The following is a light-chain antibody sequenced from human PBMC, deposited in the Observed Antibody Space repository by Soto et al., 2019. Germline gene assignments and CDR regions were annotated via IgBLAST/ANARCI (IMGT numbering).Light chain of an antibody. CDR2: DAS. J-gene: IGKJ5*01. CDR3: QQRSSWPIT. Sequence: EIVLTQSPATLSLSPGERATPSCRASQSVSRYLAWYQQKPGQAPRLLIYDASNRATGIPARFSGSGSGTDFTLTISSLEPEDFAVYYCQQRSSWPITFGQGTRLEIK. V-gene: IGKV3-11*01. CDR1: QSVSRY.